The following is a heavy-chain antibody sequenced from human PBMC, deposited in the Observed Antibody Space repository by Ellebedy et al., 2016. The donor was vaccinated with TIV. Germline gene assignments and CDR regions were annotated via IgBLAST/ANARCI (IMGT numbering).Heavy chain of an antibody. CDR1: GGSISSSF. CDR2: IYSSGTT. Sequence: SETLSLXXTVSGGSISSSFWSWIRQPPGRGLEWIGYIYSSGTTNYNPSLKGRVTMSVDTSKNQFSLRLTAVTAADTAVYYCARTTAFDVWGQGTMVTVSS. J-gene: IGHJ3*01. CDR3: ARTTAFDV. V-gene: IGHV4-59*01. D-gene: IGHD1-14*01.